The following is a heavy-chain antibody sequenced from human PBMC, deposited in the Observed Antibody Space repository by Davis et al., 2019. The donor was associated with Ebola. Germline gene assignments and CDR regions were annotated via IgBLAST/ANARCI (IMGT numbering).Heavy chain of an antibody. CDR2: ISSSGSTI. J-gene: IGHJ3*02. D-gene: IGHD4-17*01. Sequence: PGGSLRLSCAASGFTFSSYEMNWVRQAPGKGLEWVSYISSSGSTIYYADSVKGRFTISRDNAKNSLYLQMNSLRAEDTAVYYCARESRDYGDIDDAFDIWGQGTMVTVSS. CDR1: GFTFSSYE. V-gene: IGHV3-48*03. CDR3: ARESRDYGDIDDAFDI.